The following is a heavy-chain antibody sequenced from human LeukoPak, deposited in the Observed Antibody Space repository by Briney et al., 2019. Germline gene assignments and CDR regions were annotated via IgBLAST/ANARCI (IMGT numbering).Heavy chain of an antibody. CDR1: GFTFSGYW. CDR3: ARDNTYMFDY. CDR2: IKQDGSEK. V-gene: IGHV3-7*01. Sequence: PGGSLRLSCAASGFTFSGYWMGWVRQAPGKGLEWVANIKQDGSEKSYVESVKSRFTISRDNAKNSLYLQMNSLRAEDTAVYYCARDNTYMFDYWGQGTQVTVSS. J-gene: IGHJ4*02. D-gene: IGHD2-2*02.